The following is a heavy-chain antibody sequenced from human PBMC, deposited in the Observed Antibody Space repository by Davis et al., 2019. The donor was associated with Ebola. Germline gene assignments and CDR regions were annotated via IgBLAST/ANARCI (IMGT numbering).Heavy chain of an antibody. CDR3: VRGAGLQK. CDR2: LDYDGSSI. Sequence: GGSLRLSCAASGFTFSNSAMNWVRQAPGKGLEWISYLDYDGSSIYTADSLKGRFTISRDNAKNFLYLQMDSLTVEDTAVYFCVRGAGLQKWGQGTLVTVSA. J-gene: IGHJ4*02. D-gene: IGHD6-19*01. V-gene: IGHV3-21*04. CDR1: GFTFSNSA.